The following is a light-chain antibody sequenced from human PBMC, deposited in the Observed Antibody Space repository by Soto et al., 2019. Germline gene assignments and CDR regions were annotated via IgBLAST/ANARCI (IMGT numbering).Light chain of an antibody. V-gene: IGKV1-5*01. CDR2: DAS. J-gene: IGKJ1*01. CDR3: QQYSIYPWT. Sequence: DIQMTQSPSTLSASVGDIVTITCRACQSISTWLAWYQQKPGKAPKVLIFDASSLESGVPSRFSGSGSATEFTLTISSLQPDDFATYYCQQYSIYPWTFGQGTKVDI. CDR1: QSISTW.